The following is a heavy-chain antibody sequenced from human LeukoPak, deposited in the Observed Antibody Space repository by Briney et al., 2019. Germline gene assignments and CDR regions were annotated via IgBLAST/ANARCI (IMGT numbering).Heavy chain of an antibody. D-gene: IGHD2-2*01. Sequence: GASVKVSCKASGGTFSSYAISWVRQAPGQGLEWMGGIIPIFGTANYAQKFQGRVTITADKSTSTACMELSSLRSEDTAVYYCARDRCSSTSCYAGDWFDPWGQGTLVTVSS. CDR2: IIPIFGTA. CDR1: GGTFSSYA. CDR3: ARDRCSSTSCYAGDWFDP. J-gene: IGHJ5*02. V-gene: IGHV1-69*06.